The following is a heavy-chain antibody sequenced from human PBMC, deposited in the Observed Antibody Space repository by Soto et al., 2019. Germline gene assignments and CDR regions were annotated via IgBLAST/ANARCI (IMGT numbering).Heavy chain of an antibody. Sequence: QVQLVQSGAEVKKPESSVKVSCKTSGGTFVRHVISWVRQAPGQGPEWMGKINPLSGIPNYAQKFQDRVTFPADTASSTAYMELSSLRSDDTAVYYCATPACAATWCSPSHNLDHWGQGTLVTVSS. CDR1: GGTFVRHV. V-gene: IGHV1-69*09. J-gene: IGHJ4*02. CDR2: INPLSGIP. D-gene: IGHD2-2*01. CDR3: ATPACAATWCSPSHNLDH.